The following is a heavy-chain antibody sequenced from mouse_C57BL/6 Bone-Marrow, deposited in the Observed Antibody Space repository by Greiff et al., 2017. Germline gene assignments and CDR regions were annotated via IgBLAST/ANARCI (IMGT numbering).Heavy chain of an antibody. CDR2: IDPSDSYT. D-gene: IGHD2-4*01. V-gene: IGHV1-59*01. J-gene: IGHJ2*01. Sequence: QVQLQQPGAELVRPGTSVKLSCKASGYTFTSYWMHWVKQRPGQGLEWIGVIDPSDSYTNYNQKFKGKATLTVDTSSSTAYMQLSSLTSEDSAVXYCARDYDYDPYYFDYWGQGTTRTVSS. CDR3: ARDYDYDPYYFDY. CDR1: GYTFTSYW.